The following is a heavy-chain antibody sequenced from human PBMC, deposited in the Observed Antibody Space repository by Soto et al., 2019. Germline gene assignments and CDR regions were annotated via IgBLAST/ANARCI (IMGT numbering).Heavy chain of an antibody. CDR1: GFTFSSYA. CDR2: ISGSGGST. CDR3: AKTKYGRKQLAPFGY. J-gene: IGHJ4*02. D-gene: IGHD6-6*01. Sequence: GGSLRLSCAASGFTFSSYAMSWVRQAPGKGLEWVSAISGSGGSTYYADSVKGRFTISRDNSKNTLYLQMNSLRAEDTAVYYCAKTKYGRKQLAPFGYWGQGTLVTVSS. V-gene: IGHV3-23*01.